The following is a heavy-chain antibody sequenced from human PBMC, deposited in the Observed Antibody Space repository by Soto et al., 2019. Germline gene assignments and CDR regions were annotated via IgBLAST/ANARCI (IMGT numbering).Heavy chain of an antibody. Sequence: QVQLVQSGAEVKKPGSSVKVSCKASGGTFSSYAISWVRQAPGQGLEWMGGIIPIFGTANYAQKFQGRVTITADESTSTAYMELSRLRSEDTAVYYCARDPSSRPNDYGDYGWVGAFDIWGQGTMVTVSS. D-gene: IGHD4-17*01. CDR3: ARDPSSRPNDYGDYGWVGAFDI. CDR2: IIPIFGTA. J-gene: IGHJ3*02. CDR1: GGTFSSYA. V-gene: IGHV1-69*12.